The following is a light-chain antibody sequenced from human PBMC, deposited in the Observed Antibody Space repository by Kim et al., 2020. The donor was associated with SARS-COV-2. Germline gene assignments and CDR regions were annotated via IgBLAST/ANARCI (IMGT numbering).Light chain of an antibody. CDR1: ETVSSNH. J-gene: IGKJ1*01. CDR3: QQYGGSPRT. V-gene: IGKV3-20*01. CDR2: GAS. Sequence: EIVLTQSPGTVSLSPGERATLSCRASETVSSNHLAWYQQRPGQAPRVLIYGASTRATGIPDRFSGSGSGTDFTLTISRLEPEDFAIYYCQQYGGSPRTFGQGTKVEIK.